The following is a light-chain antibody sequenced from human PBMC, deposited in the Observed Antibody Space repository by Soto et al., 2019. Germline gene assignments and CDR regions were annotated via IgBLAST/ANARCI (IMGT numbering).Light chain of an antibody. CDR1: NSNIGSYS. CDR2: SGD. V-gene: IGLV1-44*01. J-gene: IGLJ2*01. CDR3: AAWDDSLNGPV. Sequence: QSVLTQPPSASGTPGQRVTISCSGSNSNIGSYSVNWYRHLPGTAPKLLVFSGDQRPSVVPDRFSGSKSGPSASLAISGLQSEDEADYYCAAWDDSLNGPVFGGGTKLTVL.